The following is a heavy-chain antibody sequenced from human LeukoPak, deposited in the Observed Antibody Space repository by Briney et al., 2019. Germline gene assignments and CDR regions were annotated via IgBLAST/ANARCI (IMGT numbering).Heavy chain of an antibody. J-gene: IGHJ6*02. CDR2: ISAYNGNT. CDR1: GYTFTSYG. V-gene: IGHV1-18*01. CDR3: ARVRPTYCSSTSCHQPYGMDV. D-gene: IGHD2-2*01. Sequence: GASVTVSCKASGYTFTSYGISWVRQAPGQGLEWMGWISAYNGNTNYAQKLQGRVTMTTDTSTSTAYMELRSLRSDDTAVYYCARVRPTYCSSTSCHQPYGMDVWGQGTTVTVSS.